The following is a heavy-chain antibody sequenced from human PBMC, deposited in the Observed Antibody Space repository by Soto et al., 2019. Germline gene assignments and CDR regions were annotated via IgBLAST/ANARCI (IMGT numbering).Heavy chain of an antibody. V-gene: IGHV4-4*07. CDR3: ARAGYSSSWGDLADAFDI. D-gene: IGHD6-13*01. CDR1: GGSISSYY. J-gene: IGHJ3*02. Sequence: SETLSLTCTVSGGSISSYYWSWIRQPAGKGLEWIGRIYTSGSTNYNPSLKSRVTMSVDTSKNQCSLKLSSVTAADTAVYYCARAGYSSSWGDLADAFDICGQGTMVTVSS. CDR2: IYTSGST.